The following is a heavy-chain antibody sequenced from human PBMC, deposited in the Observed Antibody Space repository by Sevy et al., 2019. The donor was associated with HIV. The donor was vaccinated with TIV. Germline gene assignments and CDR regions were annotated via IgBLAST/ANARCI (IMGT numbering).Heavy chain of an antibody. CDR3: ARESGDCSSTSCYEGVFYY. CDR1: GGSISSGSYY. D-gene: IGHD2-2*01. J-gene: IGHJ4*02. V-gene: IGHV4-61*02. CDR2: IYTSGST. Sequence: LRLSCTVSGGSISSGSYYWSWIRQPAGKGLEWIGRIYTSGSTNYNPSLKSRVTISVDTSKNQFSLKLSSVTAADTAVYYCARESGDCSSTSCYEGVFYYWGQGTLVTVSS.